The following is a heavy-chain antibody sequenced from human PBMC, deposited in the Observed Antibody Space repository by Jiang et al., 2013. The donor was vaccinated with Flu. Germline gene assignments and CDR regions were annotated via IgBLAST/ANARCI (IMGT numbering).Heavy chain of an antibody. CDR1: GYTFTSYY. J-gene: IGHJ4*02. CDR3: ARAVGYYYDSSGYYPFDY. D-gene: IGHD3-22*01. Sequence: QSGAEVKKPGASVKVSCKASGYTFTSYYMHWVRQAPGQGLEWMGIINPSGGSTSYAQKFQGRVTMTRDTSTSTVYMELSSLRSEDTAVYYCARAVGYYYDSSGYYPFDYWGQGTLVTVSS. CDR2: INPSGGST. V-gene: IGHV1-46*01.